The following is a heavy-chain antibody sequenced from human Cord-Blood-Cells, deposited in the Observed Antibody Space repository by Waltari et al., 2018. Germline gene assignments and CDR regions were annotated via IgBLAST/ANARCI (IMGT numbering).Heavy chain of an antibody. CDR1: GGSISSYY. V-gene: IGHV4-59*01. J-gene: IGHJ2*01. Sequence: QVQLQESGPGLVKPSETLSLTCPVSGGSISSYYWRWFRQPPGKGLEWIGYIYYSGSTNYNPSLKSRVTISVDTSKNQFSLKLSSVTAADTAVYYCARNSNYYGSGSYYWYFDLWGRGTLVTVSS. CDR2: IYYSGST. CDR3: ARNSNYYGSGSYYWYFDL. D-gene: IGHD3-10*01.